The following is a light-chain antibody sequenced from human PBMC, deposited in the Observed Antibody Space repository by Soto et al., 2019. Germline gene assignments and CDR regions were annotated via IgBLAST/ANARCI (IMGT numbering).Light chain of an antibody. CDR1: QSVGVN. J-gene: IGKJ2*01. V-gene: IGKV3-15*01. CDR2: SAS. Sequence: MTQSPATLAVAPGGRATLSCRASQSVGVNLAWYQQKHGQAPRLLLYSASTRATGIPARFSGSGSGAEFTLTMDSLQSEEFAIYFCQQYNDWPYTFGRGNKLEIK. CDR3: QQYNDWPYT.